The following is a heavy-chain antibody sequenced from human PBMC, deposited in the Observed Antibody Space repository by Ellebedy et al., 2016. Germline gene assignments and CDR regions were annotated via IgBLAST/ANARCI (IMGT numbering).Heavy chain of an antibody. CDR2: IWYDGSNK. Sequence: GGSLRLSCAASGFTFSSYGMHWVRQAPGKGLEWVAVIWYDGSNKYYADSVKGRFTISRDNSKNTLYLQMNSLRAEDTAVYYCARSASGSSGWASNNWYFDLWGRGTLVTVSS. J-gene: IGHJ2*01. D-gene: IGHD6-19*01. CDR1: GFTFSSYG. V-gene: IGHV3-33*08. CDR3: ARSASGSSGWASNNWYFDL.